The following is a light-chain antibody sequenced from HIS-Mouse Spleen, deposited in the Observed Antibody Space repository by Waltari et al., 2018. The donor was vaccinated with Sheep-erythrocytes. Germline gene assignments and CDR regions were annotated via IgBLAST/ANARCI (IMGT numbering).Light chain of an antibody. J-gene: IGLJ3*02. V-gene: IGLV1-36*01. CDR2: YDD. CDR3: AAWDDSLNGWV. CDR1: SSNIRNTA. Sequence: QSVLTQPPSVSEAPGQRVTISCSASSSNIRNTAVNWYQQLPGKAPKLLIYYDDLLPSGVSDRFSGSKSGTSASLAISGLQSEDEADYYCAAWDDSLNGWVFGGGTKLTVL.